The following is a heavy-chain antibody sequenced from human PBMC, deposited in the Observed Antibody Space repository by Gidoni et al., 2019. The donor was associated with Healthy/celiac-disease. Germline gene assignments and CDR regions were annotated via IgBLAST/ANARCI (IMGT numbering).Heavy chain of an antibody. J-gene: IGHJ6*02. Sequence: QVQLVESGGGVVQPGRSLSLSCAASGFTFSSYGMHWVGQAPGKGLEWVAVIWYDGSNKYYADSVKGRFTISRDNSKNTLYLQMNSLRAEDTAVYYCARDPGCTNGVCYRSSYYYYGMDVWGQGTTVTVSS. CDR2: IWYDGSNK. D-gene: IGHD2-8*01. V-gene: IGHV3-33*01. CDR3: ARDPGCTNGVCYRSSYYYYGMDV. CDR1: GFTFSSYG.